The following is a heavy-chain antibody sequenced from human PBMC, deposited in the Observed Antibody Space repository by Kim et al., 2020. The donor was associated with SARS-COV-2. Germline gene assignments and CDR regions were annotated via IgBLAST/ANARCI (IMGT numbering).Heavy chain of an antibody. V-gene: IGHV3-48*03. Sequence: TIYYADSVKGRVTISRDNAKNSLYLQMNSLRAEDTAVYYCARLMVYAHDYWGQGTLVTVSS. D-gene: IGHD2-8*01. CDR2: TI. CDR3: ARLMVYAHDY. J-gene: IGHJ4*02.